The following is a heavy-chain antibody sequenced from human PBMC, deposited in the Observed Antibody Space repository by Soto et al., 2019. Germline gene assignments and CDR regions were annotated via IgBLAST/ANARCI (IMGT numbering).Heavy chain of an antibody. V-gene: IGHV3-30*18. CDR2: ISYDGSNK. CDR1: GFTFSSYG. Sequence: QVQLVESGGGVVQPGRSLRLSCAASGFTFSSYGMHWVRQAPGKGLEWVAVISYDGSNKYYADSVKGRFTISRDNSKNTLYLQMNSLRAEDTAVYYCAKEQKYYDILTGYYPIYYGMDVW. J-gene: IGHJ6*01. CDR3: AKEQKYYDILTGYYPIYYGMDV. D-gene: IGHD3-9*01.